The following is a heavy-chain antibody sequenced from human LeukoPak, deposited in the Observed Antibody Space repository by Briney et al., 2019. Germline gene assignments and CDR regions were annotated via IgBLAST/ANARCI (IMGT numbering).Heavy chain of an antibody. CDR3: AGERIAAAGVDY. Sequence: SQTLSLTCTVSGGSISSGGYYWSWIRQHPGKGLEWIGYIYYSGSTYYNPSLKSRVTISVDTSKNQFSLKQSSVTAADTAVYYCAGERIAAAGVDYWGQGTLVTVSS. J-gene: IGHJ4*02. CDR1: GGSISSGGYY. V-gene: IGHV4-31*03. CDR2: IYYSGST. D-gene: IGHD6-13*01.